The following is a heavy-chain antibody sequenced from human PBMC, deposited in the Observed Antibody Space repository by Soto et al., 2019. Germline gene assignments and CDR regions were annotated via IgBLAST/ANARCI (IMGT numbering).Heavy chain of an antibody. CDR2: IIPIFGTA. V-gene: IGHV1-69*06. Sequence: QVQLVQSGAEVKKPGSSVKVSCKASGGTFSSYAISWVRQAPGEGLEWMGGIIPIFGTANYAQKFQGRVTITADKSTSTAYMELSSLRSEDTAVYYCARGAVLWFGEVNAYYFDYWGQGTLVTVSS. J-gene: IGHJ4*02. CDR1: GGTFSSYA. D-gene: IGHD3-10*01. CDR3: ARGAVLWFGEVNAYYFDY.